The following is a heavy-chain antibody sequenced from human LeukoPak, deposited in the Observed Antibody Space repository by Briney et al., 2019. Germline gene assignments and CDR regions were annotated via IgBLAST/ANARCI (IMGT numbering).Heavy chain of an antibody. CDR1: GFTFSSYA. V-gene: IGHV3-30*04. Sequence: PGGSLRLSCAASGFTFSSYAMHWVRQAPGKGLEWVAVISYDGSNKYYADSVKGRFTISRDNSKNTLYLQMNSLRAEDTAVYYCARDLDQFGELFAAWGQGTLVTVSS. J-gene: IGHJ5*02. CDR3: ARDLDQFGELFAA. CDR2: ISYDGSNK. D-gene: IGHD3-10*01.